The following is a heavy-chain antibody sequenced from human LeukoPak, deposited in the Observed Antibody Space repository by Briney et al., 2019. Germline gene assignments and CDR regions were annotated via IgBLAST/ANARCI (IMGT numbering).Heavy chain of an antibody. D-gene: IGHD2-2*01. CDR3: AREGGRDIVVVPAAVSSWFDP. CDR2: IKQDGSEK. CDR1: GFTFSNYW. J-gene: IGHJ5*02. V-gene: IGHV3-7*01. Sequence: PGGSLRLSCAASGFTFSNYWMSWVRQAPGKGLEWVANIKQDGSEKYYVDSVKGRFTISRDKAKNSLYLQMNSLRAEDTAVSYCAREGGRDIVVVPAAVSSWFDPWGQGTLVTVSS.